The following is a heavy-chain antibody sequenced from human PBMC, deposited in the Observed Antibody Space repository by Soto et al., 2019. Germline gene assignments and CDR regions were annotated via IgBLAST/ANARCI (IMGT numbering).Heavy chain of an antibody. CDR3: ARHNIGSGWYGGASTGPLKVYYYGMDV. CDR1: GYSFTSYW. Sequence: GESLKISCKGSGYSFTSYWIGWVRQMPGKGLEWMGIIYPGDPDTRNSPSFQGQVTIPADKSISTAYLQWSSLKASDTAVYYCARHNIGSGWYGGASTGPLKVYYYGMDVWGQGTTVTVSS. V-gene: IGHV5-51*01. CDR2: IYPGDPDT. J-gene: IGHJ6*02. D-gene: IGHD6-19*01.